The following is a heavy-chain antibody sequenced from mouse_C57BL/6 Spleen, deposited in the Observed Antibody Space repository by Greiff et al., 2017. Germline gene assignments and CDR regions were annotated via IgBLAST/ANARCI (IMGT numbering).Heavy chain of an antibody. J-gene: IGHJ2*01. CDR1: GYTFTSYW. D-gene: IGHD1-1*01. Sequence: QVQLQQSGAELAKPGASVKLSCKASGYTFTSYWMHWVKQRPGQGLEWIGYINPSSGYTKYNQKFKDKATLTADKSSSTAYMQLNGLTYEDCAVYYCAHLNTTVVSEDDYWGQGTTLTVSS. CDR2: INPSSGYT. V-gene: IGHV1-7*01. CDR3: AHLNTTVVSEDDY.